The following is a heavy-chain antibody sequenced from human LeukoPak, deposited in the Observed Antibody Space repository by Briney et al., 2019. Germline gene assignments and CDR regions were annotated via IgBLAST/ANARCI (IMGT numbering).Heavy chain of an antibody. Sequence: PSETLSLTCTVSGGSINSGSYYWSCIRQPAGKGLEWIGRIYTSGSTNYNPSLKSRVTISGDTSKNEFSLKLSSVTAADMAVYYCARYCTGASCYEGNYFFDHWGQGTLVTVSS. CDR3: ARYCTGASCYEGNYFFDH. D-gene: IGHD2-8*02. CDR1: GGSINSGSYY. J-gene: IGHJ4*02. CDR2: IYTSGST. V-gene: IGHV4-61*02.